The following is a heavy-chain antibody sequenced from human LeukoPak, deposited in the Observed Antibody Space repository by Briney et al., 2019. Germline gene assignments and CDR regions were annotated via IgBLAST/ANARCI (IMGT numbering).Heavy chain of an antibody. CDR2: IKPDGSEK. V-gene: IGHV3-7*01. CDR3: AKDLRYGRDFDY. Sequence: PGGSLRLSCAASGFTFRHYWMNWVRQASGKGLEWVANIKPDGSEKRYADSVKGRFTISRDNAENSLYLQMNSLRAEDTAVYYCAKDLRYGRDFDYWGQGTLVTVSS. CDR1: GFTFRHYW. D-gene: IGHD5-18*01. J-gene: IGHJ4*02.